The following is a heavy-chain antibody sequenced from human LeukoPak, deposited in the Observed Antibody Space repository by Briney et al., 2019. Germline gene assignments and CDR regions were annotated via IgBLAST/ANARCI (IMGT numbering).Heavy chain of an antibody. CDR3: AKFYYDFWSGYGYYFDY. CDR2: ISGSGGTT. D-gene: IGHD3-3*01. V-gene: IGHV3-23*01. Sequence: PGGSLRLSCAASGFTFSSYAISWVRQAPGKGLEWVSAISGSGGTTYYADSVKGRFTISRDNSKNTLYLQMNSLRAEDTAVYYCAKFYYDFWSGYGYYFDYWGQGTLVTVSS. CDR1: GFTFSSYA. J-gene: IGHJ4*02.